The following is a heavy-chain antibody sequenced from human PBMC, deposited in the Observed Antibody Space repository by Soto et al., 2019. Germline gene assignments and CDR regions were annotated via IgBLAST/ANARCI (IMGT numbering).Heavy chain of an antibody. CDR3: SRALRGYYDFWSGSKYYFDY. D-gene: IGHD3-3*01. Sequence: ASVKVSCKASGYTFTSYDINWVRQATGQGLEWIGWMNPNSGNTGYAQKFQGRVTMTRNTSISTAYMELSSLRSEDTAVYYCSRALRGYYDFWSGSKYYFDYWGQGTLVTVPS. J-gene: IGHJ4*02. CDR1: GYTFTSYD. CDR2: MNPNSGNT. V-gene: IGHV1-8*01.